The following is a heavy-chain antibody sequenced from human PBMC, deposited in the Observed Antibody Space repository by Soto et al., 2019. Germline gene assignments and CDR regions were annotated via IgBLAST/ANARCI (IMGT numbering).Heavy chain of an antibody. CDR2: ISGESGST. J-gene: IGHJ4*02. Sequence: EVQLLESGGDLVQPGGSLRLTCAASSFTFSNYGMSWVRQAPGKGLEWVSSISGESGSTYYADSVEGRFTISRDNSKNTLYLKMNSLRVEDTAVYYCARLPYVTGIPILIDHWGQGTLVSVSP. CDR1: SFTFSNYG. CDR3: ARLPYVTGIPILIDH. D-gene: IGHD1-20*01. V-gene: IGHV3-23*01.